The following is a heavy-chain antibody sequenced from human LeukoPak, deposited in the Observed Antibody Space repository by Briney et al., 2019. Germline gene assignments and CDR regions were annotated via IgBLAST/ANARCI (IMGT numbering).Heavy chain of an antibody. CDR1: GGYFSGYY. J-gene: IGHJ5*02. V-gene: IGHV4-34*01. Sequence: SETLSLTCAVYGGYFSGYYWSWIRQPPGKGLEWIGEINHSGSTSYNPSLKSRVTISVDTSKNQFSLKLSSVTAADTAVYYCARHGWDYPSGTYYTFDPWGQGTLATVSS. CDR2: INHSGST. CDR3: ARHGWDYPSGTYYTFDP. D-gene: IGHD3-10*01.